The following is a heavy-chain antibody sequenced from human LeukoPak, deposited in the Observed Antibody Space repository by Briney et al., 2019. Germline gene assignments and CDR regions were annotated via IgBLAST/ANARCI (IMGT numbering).Heavy chain of an antibody. V-gene: IGHV4-34*01. CDR1: GGSFSGYY. D-gene: IGHD2-2*01. CDR3: ARGRFDRNIVVVPAAISYGSGSYYSYFDY. J-gene: IGHJ4*02. Sequence: KPSETLSLTCAVYGGSFSGYYWSWIRQPPGKGLEWIGEINHSGSTNYNPSLKSRVTISVDTSKNQFSLKLSSVTAADTAVYYCARGRFDRNIVVVPAAISYGSGSYYSYFDYWGQGTLVTVSS. CDR2: INHSGST.